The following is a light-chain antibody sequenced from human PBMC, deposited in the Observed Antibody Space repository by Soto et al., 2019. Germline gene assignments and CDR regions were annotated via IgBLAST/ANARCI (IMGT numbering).Light chain of an antibody. Sequence: IVMTQYPATLSVSPGERATLSCRASQSVSSKLAWFQQKPGQAPSLLIYGVSTRATGVPVRFSGSGSGTEFTLTINSLQSEDFAVYYCQQYNNWPHTFGQGTKVDIK. J-gene: IGKJ2*01. CDR2: GVS. CDR3: QQYNNWPHT. CDR1: QSVSSK. V-gene: IGKV3-15*01.